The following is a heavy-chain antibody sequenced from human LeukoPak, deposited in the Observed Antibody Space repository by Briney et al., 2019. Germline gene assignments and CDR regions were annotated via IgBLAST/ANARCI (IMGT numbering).Heavy chain of an antibody. Sequence: GGSLRLSCAASGFTFTSYGMHWVRQAPGKGLEWVTVISYDGNDKYYADSVKGRFTISRDNSKNTLYLQMNSLRAEDTAIYYCAKGKGAWHHFDYWGQGTLVTVSS. D-gene: IGHD1-26*01. J-gene: IGHJ4*02. V-gene: IGHV3-30*18. CDR3: AKGKGAWHHFDY. CDR2: ISYDGNDK. CDR1: GFTFTSYG.